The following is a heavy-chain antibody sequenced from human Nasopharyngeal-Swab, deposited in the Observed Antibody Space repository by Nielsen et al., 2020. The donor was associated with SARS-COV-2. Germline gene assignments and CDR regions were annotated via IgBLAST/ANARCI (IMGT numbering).Heavy chain of an antibody. V-gene: IGHV3-30*03. D-gene: IGHD5-12*01. CDR2: ISYDGSNK. J-gene: IGHJ3*02. CDR3: ARDRGYAIPFDI. CDR1: GFTFSSYG. Sequence: GGSLRLSCAASGFTFSSYGMHWVRQAPGKGLEWVAVISYDGSNKYYADSVKGRFTISRDNAKNSLYLQMNSLRVEDTAVYYCARDRGYAIPFDIWGQGTMVTVSS.